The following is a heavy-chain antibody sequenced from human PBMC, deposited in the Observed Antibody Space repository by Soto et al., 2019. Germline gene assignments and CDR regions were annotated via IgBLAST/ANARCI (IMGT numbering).Heavy chain of an antibody. CDR1: GGLGTSGSXY. Sequence: SERLFLTWAVYGGLGTSGSXYWSLIPQPPGKGLEWIGEMSHSGGTHFNPSLKSRVTISVDTSKNQFTLKMSSVTAADTALYYCARVERGTATTVVDAFDIWGPGTMVTVSS. D-gene: IGHD1-1*01. V-gene: IGHV4-34*01. J-gene: IGHJ3*02. CDR3: ARVERGTATTVVDAFDI. CDR2: MSHSGGT.